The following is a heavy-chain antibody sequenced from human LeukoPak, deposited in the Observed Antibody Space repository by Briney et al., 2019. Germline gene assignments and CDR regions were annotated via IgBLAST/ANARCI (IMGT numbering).Heavy chain of an antibody. V-gene: IGHV1-69*05. CDR1: GGTFSNYA. CDR3: ARRSYTVTTSASDYYYYYYMDV. CDR2: IIPIFGTA. Sequence: GASVKVSCKASGGTFSNYAISWVRQAPGQGLEWMGGIIPIFGTANYAQKLQGRVTMTTDTSTSTAYMELRSLRSDDTAVYYCARRSYTVTTSASDYYYYYYMDVWGKGTTVTVSS. D-gene: IGHD4-17*01. J-gene: IGHJ6*03.